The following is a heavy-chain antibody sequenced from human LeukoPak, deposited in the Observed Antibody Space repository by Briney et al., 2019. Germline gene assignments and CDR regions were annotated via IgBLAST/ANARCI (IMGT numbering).Heavy chain of an antibody. V-gene: IGHV1-69*05. Sequence: SVKVSCKASGGTFSSYAISWVRQAPGQGLEWMGRIIPIFGTANYAQKFQGRVTITTDESTSTAYMELSSLRTEDTAVYYCARDEGGGPFDYWGQGTLVTVSS. D-gene: IGHD2-15*01. CDR3: ARDEGGGPFDY. CDR1: GGTFSSYA. J-gene: IGHJ4*02. CDR2: IIPIFGTA.